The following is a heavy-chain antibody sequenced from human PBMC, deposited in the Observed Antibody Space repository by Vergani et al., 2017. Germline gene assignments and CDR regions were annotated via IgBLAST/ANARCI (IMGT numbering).Heavy chain of an antibody. Sequence: QVQLVQSGGGVVQPGGSLRLSCVASGFTFNRYGMQWVRQAPGKGLEWVAYVLFDGSNEYYADSVKGRFIVSRDNSNDALYLQMNSLRTDDTAVYYCARDLAYCHEGSCALGGQGSVVTVSS. CDR2: VLFDGSNE. D-gene: IGHD2-15*01. V-gene: IGHV3-30*02. CDR1: GFTFNRYG. CDR3: ARDLAYCHEGSCAL. J-gene: IGHJ4*02.